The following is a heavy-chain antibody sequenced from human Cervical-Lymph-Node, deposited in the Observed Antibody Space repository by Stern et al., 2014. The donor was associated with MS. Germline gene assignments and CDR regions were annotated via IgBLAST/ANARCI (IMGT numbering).Heavy chain of an antibody. CDR1: GYTFTTYG. J-gene: IGHJ4*02. CDR3: ARDKMHAFDY. V-gene: IGHV1-18*01. Sequence: QVQLVESGTEVKKPWASVLVSCKASGYTFTTYGINWVRQAPGQGLEWMGWISPDSGNTKYAQKFQDRVTMARNTTTGTAYMEVRSLRSEDTAVYYCARDKMHAFDYWGQGTQVTVPS. D-gene: IGHD2-8*01. CDR2: ISPDSGNT.